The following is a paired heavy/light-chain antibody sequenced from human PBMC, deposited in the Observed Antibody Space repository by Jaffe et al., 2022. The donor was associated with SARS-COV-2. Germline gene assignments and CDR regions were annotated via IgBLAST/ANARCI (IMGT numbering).Heavy chain of an antibody. CDR3: TKDLSTRGGYVHYFDS. CDR1: GLTFSSYA. V-gene: IGHV3-23*01. Sequence: DVQLLESGGGLVKPGESLRLSCAASGLTFSSYAMSWVRQAPGKGLEWVSLISGSTTNIFYTDSVKGRFTISRDNSKNTLYLEMNSLRADDTAIYYCTKDLSTRGGYVHYFDSWGRGTLVTVSS. J-gene: IGHJ4*02. CDR2: ISGSTTNI. D-gene: IGHD2-15*01.
Light chain of an antibody. V-gene: IGKV3-15*01. J-gene: IGKJ4*01. CDR1: QSVSSL. CDR2: ETS. Sequence: ETVMTQSPATLSVSPGERATVSCRASQSVSSLLAWYQQKPGQAPRLLIYETSTRATDVPGRFSGSGSGTEFTLTISSLQPEDFGVYYCQQYSKWPLTFGGGTKVEIK. CDR3: QQYSKWPLT.